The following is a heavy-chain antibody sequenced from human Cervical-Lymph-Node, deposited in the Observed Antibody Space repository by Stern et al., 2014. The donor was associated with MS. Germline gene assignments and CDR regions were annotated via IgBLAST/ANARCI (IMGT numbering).Heavy chain of an antibody. V-gene: IGHV3-53*01. CDR3: ARDTSSPERSDW. CDR2: ITTVGRT. D-gene: IGHD1-1*01. CDR1: GFTVSRDY. J-gene: IGHJ4*02. Sequence: EVQLVESGGGVIQPGGSLRLSCTASGFTVSRDYMTVVRQAPGKGLEWVSLITTVGRTFYTDSVKGRFTISRDDSKNTVYLHMTSLRAEDTAMYYCARDTSSPERSDWWGQGTLVTVSS.